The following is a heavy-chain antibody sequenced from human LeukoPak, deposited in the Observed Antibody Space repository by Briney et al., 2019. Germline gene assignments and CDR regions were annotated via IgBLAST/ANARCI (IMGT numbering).Heavy chain of an antibody. CDR3: AKDPNSDYVGTFDM. V-gene: IGHV3-23*01. J-gene: IGHJ3*02. Sequence: GGSLRLSCAASGFTFSSYGMSWVRQAPGKGLEWVSFISGSGGSTDYAVSVRGRFTISRDNSKNTLYLQMNSLRAEDTAVYYCAKDPNSDYVGTFDMWGQGTVVTVSS. D-gene: IGHD4-23*01. CDR1: GFTFSSYG. CDR2: ISGSGGST.